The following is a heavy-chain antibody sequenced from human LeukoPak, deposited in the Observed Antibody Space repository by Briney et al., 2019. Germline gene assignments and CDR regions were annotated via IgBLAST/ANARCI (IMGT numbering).Heavy chain of an antibody. CDR3: VKPQYSSGWLGY. J-gene: IGHJ4*02. CDR1: GFTFDDYA. CDR2: ISWNSGSI. V-gene: IGHV3-9*01. D-gene: IGHD6-19*01. Sequence: GRSLRLSCAASGFTFDDYAMHWVRQAPGKGLEWVSGISWNSGSIGYADSVKGRFTISRDNAKNSLYLQMSSLRADDTAVYYCVKPQYSSGWLGYWGQGTLVTVSS.